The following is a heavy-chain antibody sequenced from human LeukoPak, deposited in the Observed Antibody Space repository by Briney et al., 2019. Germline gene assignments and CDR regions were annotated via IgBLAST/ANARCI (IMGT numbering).Heavy chain of an antibody. CDR2: IYTRGST. J-gene: IGHJ3*02. D-gene: IGHD1-26*01. CDR3: ARDGRGGGSTNAFDI. V-gene: IGHV4-4*07. CDR1: GGSFSGYY. Sequence: SETLSLTCAVYGGSFSGYYWSWIRQPAGKGLEWIGRIYTRGSTNYNPSLKSRVTMSVDTSKNQFSLKLSSVTAADTAVYYCARDGRGGGSTNAFDIWGQGTMVTVSS.